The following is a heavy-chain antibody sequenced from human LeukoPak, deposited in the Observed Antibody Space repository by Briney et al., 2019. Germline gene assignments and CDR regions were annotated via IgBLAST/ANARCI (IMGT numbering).Heavy chain of an antibody. J-gene: IGHJ4*02. D-gene: IGHD6-19*01. V-gene: IGHV4-39*07. CDR1: GGSISSSSYY. CDR2: IYYSGST. Sequence: KTSETLSLTCTVSGGSISSSSYYWGWIRQPPGKGLEWIGSIYYSGSTYYNPSLKSRVTISVDTSKNQFSLKLSSVTAADTAVYYCARDSGIAVAGPVDYWGQGTLVTVSS. CDR3: ARDSGIAVAGPVDY.